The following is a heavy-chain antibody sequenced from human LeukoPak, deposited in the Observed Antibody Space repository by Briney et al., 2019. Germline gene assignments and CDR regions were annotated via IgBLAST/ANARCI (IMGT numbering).Heavy chain of an antibody. V-gene: IGHV1-69*04. CDR1: GGTFSSYT. CDR2: IIPILGIA. CDR3: ARDRGYCSSTSCYPGIDY. J-gene: IGHJ4*02. Sequence: SVKVSCKASGGTFSSYTISWVRQAPGQGLEWMGRIIPILGIASYAQKFQGRVMITADKSTSTAYMELSSLRSEDAAVYYCARDRGYCSSTSCYPGIDYWGQGTLVTVSS. D-gene: IGHD2-2*01.